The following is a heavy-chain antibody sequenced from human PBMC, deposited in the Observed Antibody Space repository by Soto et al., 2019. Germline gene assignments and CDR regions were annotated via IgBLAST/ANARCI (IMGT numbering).Heavy chain of an antibody. CDR1: GFTFSSYA. Sequence: QVQLVESGGGVVQPGRSLRLSCAASGFTFSSYAMHWVRQAPGKGLGWVAVISYDGSNKYYADSVKGRFTISRDNSKNTLYLQMNSLRAEDTAVYYCARDAVGYCTNGVCPPVYYYAMDVWCQGTTVTVSS. D-gene: IGHD2-8*01. J-gene: IGHJ6*02. CDR3: ARDAVGYCTNGVCPPVYYYAMDV. V-gene: IGHV3-30-3*01. CDR2: ISYDGSNK.